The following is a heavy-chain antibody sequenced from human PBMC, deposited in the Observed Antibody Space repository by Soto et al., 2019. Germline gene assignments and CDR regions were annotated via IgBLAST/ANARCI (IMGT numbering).Heavy chain of an antibody. CDR3: ARELGTPSKIDY. Sequence: SETLSLTCTVAGGSISSGDYYWSWIRQPPGKGLEWIGYIYYSGSTYYNPSLKSRVTISVDTSKNQFSLKLSSVTAADTAVYYCARELGTPSKIDYWGQGTLVTVSS. J-gene: IGHJ4*02. V-gene: IGHV4-30-4*01. CDR1: GGSISSGDYY. CDR2: IYYSGST. D-gene: IGHD7-27*01.